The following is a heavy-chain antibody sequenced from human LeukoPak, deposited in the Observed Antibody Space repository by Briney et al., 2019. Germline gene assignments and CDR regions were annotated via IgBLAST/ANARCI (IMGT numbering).Heavy chain of an antibody. CDR3: VTGGAVPAAMFVH. Sequence: PGGSLRLSCAASGFTFSSYWMSWVRQAPGKGLEWVANIKQDGSEKYYVDSVKGRFTISRDNAKNSLYLQMNSLRAEDTAVYYCVTGGAVPAAMFVHWGQGTLVTVSS. J-gene: IGHJ5*02. CDR1: GFTFSSYW. CDR2: IKQDGSEK. V-gene: IGHV3-7*05. D-gene: IGHD2-2*01.